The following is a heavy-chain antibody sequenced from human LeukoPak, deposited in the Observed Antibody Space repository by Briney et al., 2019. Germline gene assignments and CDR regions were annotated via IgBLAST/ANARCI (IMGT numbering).Heavy chain of an antibody. D-gene: IGHD6-13*01. J-gene: IGHJ4*02. V-gene: IGHV3-23*01. CDR3: AKDRYSSSWYSGFDY. CDR1: GFTFSSYA. Sequence: GGSLRLSCAASGFTFSSYAMSWVRQAPGKGLEWVSAISGSGGSTYYADSVKGRFTISRDNSKNTLYLQMNSLRAEDTAVYYCAKDRYSSSWYSGFDYWGQGTLVTVSS. CDR2: ISGSGGST.